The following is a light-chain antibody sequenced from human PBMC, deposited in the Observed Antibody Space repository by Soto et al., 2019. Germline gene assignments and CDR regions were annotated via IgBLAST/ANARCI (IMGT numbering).Light chain of an antibody. CDR3: QQYGTSEII. J-gene: IGKJ5*01. CDR2: DTS. Sequence: EIVLTQSPGTLSLSPGERATLFCRASQRPSNSHVAWYLLKPGQAPRLLIFDTSSRATGIPDRFSGSVSGTDFTLTISRLEPEDFAVFYCQQYGTSEIIFGQGTRLEIK. V-gene: IGKV3-20*01. CDR1: QRPSNSH.